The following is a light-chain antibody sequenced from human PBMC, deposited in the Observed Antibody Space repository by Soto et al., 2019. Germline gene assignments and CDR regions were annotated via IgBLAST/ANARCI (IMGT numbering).Light chain of an antibody. CDR1: QSVLHSSNNKNY. J-gene: IGKJ1*01. V-gene: IGKV4-1*01. Sequence: DIVMTQSPDSLAVSLGERATINCKSSQSVLHSSNNKNYLAWYQQKPGQPPMLLINWASIRESGVPDRFSGSGSGTDFTLTISRLQAEDVAVYYCQQYYSFRTFGQGTKVEIK. CDR3: QQYYSFRT. CDR2: WAS.